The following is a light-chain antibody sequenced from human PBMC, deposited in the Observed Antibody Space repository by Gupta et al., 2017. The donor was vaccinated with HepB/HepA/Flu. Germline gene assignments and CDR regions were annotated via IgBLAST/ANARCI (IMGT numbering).Light chain of an antibody. CDR2: WAS. CDR1: QSVLYSSNNKNY. CDR3: HQDDSTRGT. Sequence: DIVMTQSPDSLAVSLGERATINCKSSQSVLYSSNNKNYLAWYQQKPGQPPKLLIYWASTRESGVPNRFSGSGSGTDFTLTIISLQAEDVAVYYCHQDDSTRGTFGEGTKVEIK. J-gene: IGKJ1*01. V-gene: IGKV4-1*01.